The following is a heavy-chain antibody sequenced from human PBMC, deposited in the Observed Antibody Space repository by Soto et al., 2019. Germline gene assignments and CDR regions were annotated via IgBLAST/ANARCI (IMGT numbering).Heavy chain of an antibody. CDR2: IDWDDDK. J-gene: IGHJ3*02. CDR3: ARFTTIFGVANDAFDI. V-gene: IGHV2-70*11. D-gene: IGHD3-3*01. CDR1: GFSLSTSGMC. Sequence: GSGPTLVNPTQTLTLTCTFSGFSLSTSGMCVSWIRQPPGKALEWLARIDWDDDKYYSTSLKTRLTISKDTSKNQVVLTMTNMDPVDTATYYCARFTTIFGVANDAFDIWGQGTMVTVSS.